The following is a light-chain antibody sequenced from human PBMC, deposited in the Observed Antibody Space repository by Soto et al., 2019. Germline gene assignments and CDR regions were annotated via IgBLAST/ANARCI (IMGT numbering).Light chain of an antibody. CDR2: DAS. CDR3: QQYNDYPIT. Sequence: DIQMTQSPSSVSASVGDRVTITCRASQDIRNYINWYQQRPGKAPNLLIYDASNLETGVPPRFSGSGSGTDFTFTISSLQPEDIATYYCQQYNDYPITFGQGTRLEIK. CDR1: QDIRNY. J-gene: IGKJ5*01. V-gene: IGKV1-33*01.